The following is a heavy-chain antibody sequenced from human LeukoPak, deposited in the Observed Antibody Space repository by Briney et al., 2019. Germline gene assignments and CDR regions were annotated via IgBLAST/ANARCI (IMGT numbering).Heavy chain of an antibody. CDR2: IYPGDSDT. J-gene: IGHJ4*02. CDR1: GYSFTTHW. CDR3: ARHIISRDYYGSGSYYHYFDY. Sequence: GESLRISCKGSGYSFTTHWIGWVRQMPGKGLEWMGIIYPGDSDTRYSPSFQGQVTTSADKSISTAYLQWSSLKASDTAMYYCARHIISRDYYGSGSYYHYFDYWGQGTLVTVSS. D-gene: IGHD3-10*01. V-gene: IGHV5-51*01.